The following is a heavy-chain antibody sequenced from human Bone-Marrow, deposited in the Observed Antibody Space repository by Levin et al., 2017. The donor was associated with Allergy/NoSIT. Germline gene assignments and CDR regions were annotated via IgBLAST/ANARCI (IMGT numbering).Heavy chain of an antibody. Sequence: GGSLRLSCAAAGFTFSSYDMHWVRQAPGKGLEWVAIISNDGSNKYYAYSVKGRFTISRDNSKNTLYLQMNSLRAEDTAVYYCAKDLRGSYRIGMDVWGQGTTVTVSS. V-gene: IGHV3-30*18. CDR2: ISNDGSNK. CDR1: GFTFSSYD. D-gene: IGHD1-26*01. CDR3: AKDLRGSYRIGMDV. J-gene: IGHJ6*02.